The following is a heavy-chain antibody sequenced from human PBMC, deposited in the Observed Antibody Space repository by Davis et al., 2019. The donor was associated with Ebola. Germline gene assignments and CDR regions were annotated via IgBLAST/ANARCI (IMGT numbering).Heavy chain of an antibody. Sequence: GESLKISCKDSGNTFSSHWIGWVRQMPGKGLEWMGLIYTGDSDTRYSPSFRGQVTISADKSVKTANLQWSSLKASDSAMYYCASLRRTITGMDDAFDIWGQGTMVTVSS. V-gene: IGHV5-51*01. CDR3: ASLRRTITGMDDAFDI. CDR2: IYTGDSDT. CDR1: GNTFSSHW. D-gene: IGHD5-24*01. J-gene: IGHJ3*02.